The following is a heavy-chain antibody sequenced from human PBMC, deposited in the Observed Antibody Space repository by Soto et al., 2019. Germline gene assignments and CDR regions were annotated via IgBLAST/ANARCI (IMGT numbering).Heavy chain of an antibody. CDR2: IYYTGST. V-gene: IGHV4-39*01. CDR3: APQLYCSGGSCSTPFDY. J-gene: IGHJ4*02. D-gene: IGHD2-15*01. Sequence: SETLSLTCTVSGGSISSSSYYWGWIRQPPEKGLEWIGSIYYTGSTYYSPSLKSRVTISVDTSKNQFSLKLSSVTAADTAVYYCAPQLYCSGGSCSTPFDYWGQGTLVTVSS. CDR1: GGSISSSSYY.